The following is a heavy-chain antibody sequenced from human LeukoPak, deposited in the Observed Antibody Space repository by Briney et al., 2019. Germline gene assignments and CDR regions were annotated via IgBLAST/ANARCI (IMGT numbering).Heavy chain of an antibody. CDR3: ARDVLTWFDP. J-gene: IGHJ5*02. CDR1: GGSISSNSYY. Sequence: SETLSLTCTVSGGSISSNSYYWGWIRQPPGKGLEWIGNIYYIGNSYYNPSLKSRVTISLDTSKKQFSLKLSSVTAADTAVYYCARDVLTWFDPWGQGTLVTVSS. CDR2: IYYIGNS. V-gene: IGHV4-39*07.